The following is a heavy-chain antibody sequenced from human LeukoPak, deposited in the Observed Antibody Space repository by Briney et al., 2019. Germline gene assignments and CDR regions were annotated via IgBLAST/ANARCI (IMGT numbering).Heavy chain of an antibody. CDR3: ARRKGSAGIYYMDV. D-gene: IGHD2-15*01. J-gene: IGHJ6*03. CDR1: GYSFTSYW. CDR2: IYPGDFDT. V-gene: IGHV5-51*01. Sequence: GESLKISCKGSGYSFTSYWIGWVRQMPWKGLDWMGIIYPGDFDTRYSASFQGQVTISADKSIYTAYLQWSSLKASDTAMYYCARRKGSAGIYYMDVWGKGTTVTVSS.